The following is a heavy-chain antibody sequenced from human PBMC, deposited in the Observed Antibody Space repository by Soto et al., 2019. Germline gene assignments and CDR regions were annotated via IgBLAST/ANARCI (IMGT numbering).Heavy chain of an antibody. Sequence: EVQLVESGGGLVQPGGSLRLSCAASGFTFSSYSMNWVRQAPGKGLEWVSYISSGSNTIYYADSVKGRFSISRDNAKSSLYLRMNSLRDEDTAVYYCARDSASYSSSSGSYWYFDLWGRGTLVTVSP. CDR1: GFTFSSYS. J-gene: IGHJ2*01. D-gene: IGHD6-6*01. CDR3: ARDSASYSSSSGSYWYFDL. V-gene: IGHV3-48*02. CDR2: ISSGSNTI.